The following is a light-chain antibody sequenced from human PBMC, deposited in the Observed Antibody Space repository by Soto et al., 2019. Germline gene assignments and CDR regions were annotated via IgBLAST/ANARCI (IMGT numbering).Light chain of an antibody. V-gene: IGKV3-15*01. CDR2: GAS. Sequence: EIVMTQSPATLSVSPGEGATLSCRASQSVSSNLTWYQQKPGQAPRLLIYGASTRATGVPARFSGSGSGTEFNLTISSLQSGEGAVYFWQQDNQRPVTFGQGTQLETK. CDR1: QSVSSN. CDR3: QQDNQRPVT. J-gene: IGKJ5*01.